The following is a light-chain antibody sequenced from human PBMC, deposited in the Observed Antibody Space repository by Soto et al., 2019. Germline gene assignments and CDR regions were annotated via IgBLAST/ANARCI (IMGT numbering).Light chain of an antibody. Sequence: DIQMSQSPSTLSTFVGDRVTITCRASQTIGTWLAWYQQKPEKAPKLLIYKASILESGVPSRFSGSGSGTEFSLTLSSLQPDDFATYYFQQYNSYPWTFGQGTKVEIK. CDR2: KAS. V-gene: IGKV1-5*03. CDR1: QTIGTW. J-gene: IGKJ1*01. CDR3: QQYNSYPWT.